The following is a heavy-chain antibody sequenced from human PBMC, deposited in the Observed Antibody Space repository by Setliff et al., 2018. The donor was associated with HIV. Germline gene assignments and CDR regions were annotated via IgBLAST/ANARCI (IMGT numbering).Heavy chain of an antibody. J-gene: IGHJ1*01. CDR3: ATVRGYYYDSSGQENFQP. Sequence: ASVKVSCKVSGYTLSELSMHWVRQAPGKGLEWMGGFDPEDVETIYAEKFQGRVTMTEDTSTDTAYMELSSLTSEDTAVYYCATVRGYYYDSSGQENFQPCGPFSLFPLSS. CDR2: FDPEDVET. CDR1: GYTLSELS. V-gene: IGHV1-24*01. D-gene: IGHD3-22*01.